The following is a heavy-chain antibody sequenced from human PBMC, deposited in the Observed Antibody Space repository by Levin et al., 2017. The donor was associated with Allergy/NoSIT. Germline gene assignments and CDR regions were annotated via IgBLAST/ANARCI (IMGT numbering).Heavy chain of an antibody. D-gene: IGHD5-18*01. CDR2: INPNSGGT. CDR3: TSISGYISGRA. CDR1: GYTFTGYY. V-gene: IGHV1-2*02. Sequence: EASVKVSCKATGYTFTGYYMHWVRQAPGQGLEWMGWINPNSGGTSYAQRFQGRITMTRDTAITTAYLELSSLRPDDTAVYYCTSISGYISGRAWGQGTLVTVSS. J-gene: IGHJ5*02.